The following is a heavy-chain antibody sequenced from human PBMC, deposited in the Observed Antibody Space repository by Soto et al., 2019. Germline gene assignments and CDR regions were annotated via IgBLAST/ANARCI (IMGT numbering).Heavy chain of an antibody. CDR3: AHRQGNWNEQALVYFDY. CDR1: GFSLSTSGVG. D-gene: IGHD1-20*01. CDR2: IYWNDDR. Sequence: SGPTLVNPTQTLTLTCTFSGFSLSTSGVGMGWIRQPPGKALEWLALIYWNDDRRYSPSLKTRLTITKDTSKNQVVLTMTNMDTVDTATYYCAHRQGNWNEQALVYFDYWGQGTLVTVSS. J-gene: IGHJ4*02. V-gene: IGHV2-5*01.